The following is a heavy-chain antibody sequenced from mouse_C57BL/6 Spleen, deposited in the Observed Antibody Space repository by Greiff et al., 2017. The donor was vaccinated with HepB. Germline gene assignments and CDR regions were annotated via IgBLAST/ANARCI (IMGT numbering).Heavy chain of an antibody. CDR2: IDPSVSYT. D-gene: IGHD3-1*01. CDR3: ARGGLQLFED. Sequence: QVQLQQPGAELVMPGASVKLSCKASGYTFTSYWMHWVKQRPGQGLEWIGEIDPSVSYTNYNQKFKGKSTLTVDKSSSTAYMQLSSLTSEDSAVYYCARGGLQLFEDWGKSATLT. CDR1: GYTFTSYW. J-gene: IGHJ2*01. V-gene: IGHV1-69*01.